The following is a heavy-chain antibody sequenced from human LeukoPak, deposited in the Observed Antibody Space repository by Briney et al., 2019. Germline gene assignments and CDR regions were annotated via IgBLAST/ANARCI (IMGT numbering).Heavy chain of an antibody. CDR2: IWYDGSNK. CDR3: AKGSRGSYLLRD. D-gene: IGHD1-26*01. J-gene: IGHJ4*02. V-gene: IGHV3-33*06. Sequence: PGGSLRLSCAASGFTFSSYGMHWVRQASGKGLEWVAVIWYDGSNKYYADSVKGRFTISRDNSKNTLYLQMNSLRAEDTAVYYCAKGSRGSYLLRDWGQGTLVTVSS. CDR1: GFTFSSYG.